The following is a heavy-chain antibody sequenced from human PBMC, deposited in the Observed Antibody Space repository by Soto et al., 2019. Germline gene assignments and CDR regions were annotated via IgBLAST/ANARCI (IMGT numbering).Heavy chain of an antibody. D-gene: IGHD6-19*01. Sequence: GGSLRLSCAASGLTFSSYGMHWVRQAPGKGLERVAVIWYDGSNKYYADSVKGRFTISRDNSKNTLYLQMNSLRAEDTAVYYCARDRAAGTPFDYSGQGTLVTVSS. CDR1: GLTFSSYG. CDR2: IWYDGSNK. J-gene: IGHJ4*02. CDR3: ARDRAAGTPFDY. V-gene: IGHV3-33*01.